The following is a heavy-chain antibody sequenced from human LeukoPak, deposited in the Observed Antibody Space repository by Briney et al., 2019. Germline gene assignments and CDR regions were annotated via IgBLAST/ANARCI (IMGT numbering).Heavy chain of an antibody. CDR1: GGSISSGGYY. CDR3: ARVSMRHSYYMDV. V-gene: IGHV4-31*03. Sequence: SEPLSLTCTVSGGSISSGGYYWSWIRQHPGKGLEWIGYIYYSGSTYYNPSLKSRVTISVDTSKNQFSLKLSSVTAADTAVYYCARVSMRHSYYMDVWGKGTTVTVSS. J-gene: IGHJ6*03. D-gene: IGHD2-8*01. CDR2: IYYSGST.